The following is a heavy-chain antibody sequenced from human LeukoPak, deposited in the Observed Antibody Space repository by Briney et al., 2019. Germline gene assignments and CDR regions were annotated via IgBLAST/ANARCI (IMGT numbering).Heavy chain of an antibody. CDR2: MSYSGST. J-gene: IGHJ5*02. V-gene: IGHV4-59*08. CDR1: GDSITSYY. CDR3: ARRRAEGGSNGHYNWFDP. D-gene: IGHD6-13*01. Sequence: SETLSLTCTVSGDSITSYYWSWIRQPAGKGLEWIGSMSYSGSTNYNPSLKSRVTMSVDTTKNQFSLRLNSVTAADTAVYYCARRRAEGGSNGHYNWFDPWGQGTLVTVSS.